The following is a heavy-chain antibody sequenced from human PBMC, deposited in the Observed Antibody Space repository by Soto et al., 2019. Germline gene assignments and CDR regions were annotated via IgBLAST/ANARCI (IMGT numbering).Heavy chain of an antibody. CDR1: GFTFSHYA. Sequence: EVQLLESGGGLVRPGGSLRPSFAASGFTFSHYAMTWVRQAPGKGLEWVSTMTYSGDSIYYADSVKGRFTISRDNSKNTQYLQMNSLRAEDTAVYYCAKKLHYGSGTYYFYFDYWGQGTLVTVSS. J-gene: IGHJ4*02. V-gene: IGHV3-23*01. CDR3: AKKLHYGSGTYYFYFDY. D-gene: IGHD3-10*01. CDR2: MTYSGDSI.